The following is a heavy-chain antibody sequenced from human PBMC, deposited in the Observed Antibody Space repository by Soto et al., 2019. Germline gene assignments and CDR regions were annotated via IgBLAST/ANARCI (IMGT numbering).Heavy chain of an antibody. V-gene: IGHV1-8*02. D-gene: IGHD3-16*02. CDR3: AGPFSDYPWGQYRYS. CDR1: GYTFTTYD. Sequence: QVQLVQSGAEVKTPGASVKVSCKTSGYTFTTYDIHWVRQASGQGLEWMGSVNPNSGDTAYAQKWGGRAPMTRATSLSTAHRELSSLRSENTAIFYCAGPFSDYPWGQYRYSWGPGTPVPVSS. CDR2: VNPNSGDT. J-gene: IGHJ5*02.